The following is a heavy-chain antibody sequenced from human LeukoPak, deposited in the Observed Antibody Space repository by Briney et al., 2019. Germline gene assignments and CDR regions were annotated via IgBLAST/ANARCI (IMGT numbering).Heavy chain of an antibody. D-gene: IGHD2-15*01. CDR3: TRSDYSTYFNY. V-gene: IGHV4-30-4*08. CDR2: IYYSGST. CDR1: GGSISSGDYY. Sequence: PSQTLSLTCTVSGGSISSGDYYWSWIRQPPGKGLEWIGYIYYSGSTYYNPSLKSRVTISVDTSKNQFSLNLRSVTAADTAVYYCTRSDYSTYFNYWGPGTLVTVSS. J-gene: IGHJ4*02.